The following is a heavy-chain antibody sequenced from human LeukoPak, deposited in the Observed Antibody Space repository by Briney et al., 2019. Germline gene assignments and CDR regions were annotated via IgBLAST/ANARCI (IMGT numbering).Heavy chain of an antibody. J-gene: IGHJ3*02. V-gene: IGHV4-34*01. Sequence: PSETLSLTCAVYGGSFSGYYWSWIRQPPGKGLEWIGEINHSGSTNYNPSLKSRVTISVDTSKNQFSLKLSSVTAADTAVYYCARGRLFYGSGSNGPQPRAPEAFDIWRQGTMVTVSS. D-gene: IGHD3-10*01. CDR3: ARGRLFYGSGSNGPQPRAPEAFDI. CDR2: INHSGST. CDR1: GGSFSGYY.